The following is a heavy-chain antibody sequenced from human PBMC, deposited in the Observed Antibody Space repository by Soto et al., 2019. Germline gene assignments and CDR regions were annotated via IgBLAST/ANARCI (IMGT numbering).Heavy chain of an antibody. CDR2: VNHNGRN. V-gene: IGHV4-34*01. CDR3: ARGGSSDWQDAFDF. CDR1: GGSFSGYF. Sequence: SETLSLTCAVYGGSFSGYFWNWIRQTPGKGLEWIGKVNHNGRNNYNPSLKSRVTISLDMSKNQLSLKLTSVTAADTAVYYCARGGSSDWQDAFDFWGQGTMVTVSS. J-gene: IGHJ3*01. D-gene: IGHD6-19*01.